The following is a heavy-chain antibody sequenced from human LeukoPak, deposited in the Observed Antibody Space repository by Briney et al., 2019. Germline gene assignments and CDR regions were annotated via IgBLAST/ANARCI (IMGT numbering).Heavy chain of an antibody. Sequence: GGSLRLSCAASRFTFSSYAMSWVRQAPGKGLEWVSSISGSGGSTYYADSVKGRFTISRDSSKNTLYLQMNSLRAEDTAVYYCAKDRCGGGSCYSDFDYWGQGTLVTVSS. D-gene: IGHD2-15*01. CDR3: AKDRCGGGSCYSDFDY. CDR2: ISGSGGST. CDR1: RFTFSSYA. J-gene: IGHJ4*02. V-gene: IGHV3-23*01.